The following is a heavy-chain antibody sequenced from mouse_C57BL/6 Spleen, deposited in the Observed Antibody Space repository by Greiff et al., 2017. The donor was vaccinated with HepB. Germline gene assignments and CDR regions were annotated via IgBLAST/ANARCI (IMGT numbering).Heavy chain of an antibody. D-gene: IGHD2-2*01. CDR1: GFTFSSYT. CDR3: ASPYGYDADWLAY. CDR2: ISGGGGNT. J-gene: IGHJ3*01. Sequence: EVQRVESGGGLVKPGGSLKLSCAASGFTFSSYTMSWVRQTPEKRLEWVATISGGGGNTYYPDSVKGRFTISRDNAKNTLYLQMSSLMSEDTALYYCASPYGYDADWLAYWGQGTLVTVSA. V-gene: IGHV5-9*01.